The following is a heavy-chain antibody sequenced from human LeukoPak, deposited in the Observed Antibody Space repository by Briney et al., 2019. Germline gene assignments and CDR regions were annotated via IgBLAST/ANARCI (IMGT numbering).Heavy chain of an antibody. D-gene: IGHD3-22*01. Sequence: PSQTLSLTCTVSGGSISSSSYYWGWIRQPPGKGLEWIGSIYYSGSTYYNPSLKSRVSISLDTSKNQFSLKVTSVTAADTAVYYCARGRYYESSGYFVYYFDYWGQGTLVTVSS. V-gene: IGHV4-39*07. CDR2: IYYSGST. J-gene: IGHJ4*02. CDR3: ARGRYYESSGYFVYYFDY. CDR1: GGSISSSSYY.